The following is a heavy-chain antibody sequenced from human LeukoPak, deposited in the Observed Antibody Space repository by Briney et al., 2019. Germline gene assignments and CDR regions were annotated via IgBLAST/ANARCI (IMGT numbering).Heavy chain of an antibody. D-gene: IGHD4-17*01. CDR3: ARDIVYLIDEDYG. CDR1: GSSFNTYY. Sequence: SSETLSLTCSVSGSSFNTYYWSWIRQPAGKGLEWIGRMHTSGSADYSPSLQSRVTISVDMSKKEFSLKLASVTAADTAVYYCARDIVYLIDEDYGWGQGILVTVSS. V-gene: IGHV4-4*07. J-gene: IGHJ4*02. CDR2: MHTSGSA.